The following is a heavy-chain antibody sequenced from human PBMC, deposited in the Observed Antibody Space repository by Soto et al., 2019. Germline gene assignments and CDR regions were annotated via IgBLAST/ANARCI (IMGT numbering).Heavy chain of an antibody. V-gene: IGHV3-23*01. D-gene: IGHD6-19*01. CDR3: AKEYLGRIAVAGPTGY. J-gene: IGHJ4*02. CDR2: ISGSGGST. Sequence: PGGSLRLSFASSGFTFSSYAMSWVRQAPGKVLEWVSAISGSGGSTYYADSVKGRFTISRDNSKNTLYLQMNSLRAEDTAVYYCAKEYLGRIAVAGPTGYWGQGTLVTVSS. CDR1: GFTFSSYA.